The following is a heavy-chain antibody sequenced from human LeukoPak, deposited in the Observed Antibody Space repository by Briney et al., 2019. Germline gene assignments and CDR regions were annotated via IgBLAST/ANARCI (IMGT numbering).Heavy chain of an antibody. CDR2: IYVGDSDT. CDR3: ARRGVVAGRGWYFDL. CDR1: GYNVANYW. D-gene: IGHD2-15*01. Sequence: GESLKISCKGFGYNVANYWIAWVRQMPGKGLGWMGIIYVGDSDTTYSPSFQGQVLISADKSISTAYLQWSSLKASDTAIYYCARRGVVAGRGWYFDLRGRGTLVTVSS. J-gene: IGHJ2*01. V-gene: IGHV5-51*01.